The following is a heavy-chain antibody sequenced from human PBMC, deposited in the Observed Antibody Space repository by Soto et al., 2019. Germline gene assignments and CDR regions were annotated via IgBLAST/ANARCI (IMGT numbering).Heavy chain of an antibody. CDR1: GFTFTSSA. CDR2: IVVGSGNT. Sequence: SVKVSCKXSGFTFTSSAVQWVRQARGQRLEWIGWIVVGSGNTNYAQKFQERVTITRDMSTSTAYMELSSLRSEDTAVYYCAADLGVTMLVVVPTGMDVWGQGTTVTVSS. J-gene: IGHJ6*02. D-gene: IGHD3-22*01. CDR3: AADLGVTMLVVVPTGMDV. V-gene: IGHV1-58*01.